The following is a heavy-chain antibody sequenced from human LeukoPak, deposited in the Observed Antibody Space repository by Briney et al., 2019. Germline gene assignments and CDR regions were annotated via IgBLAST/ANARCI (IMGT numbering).Heavy chain of an antibody. CDR3: AVSSSSSGEFDY. D-gene: IGHD6-6*01. CDR2: INPNIGGT. CDR1: GYTFTAYY. V-gene: IGHV1-2*02. J-gene: IGHJ4*02. Sequence: ASVKVSCKASGYTFTAYYIHWVRQAPGQGLEWMGWINPNIGGTNYAQQFQGRVTMTRDTSINTAYMELSRLRSDDTAVYYCAVSSSSSGEFDYWGQGTLVTVSS.